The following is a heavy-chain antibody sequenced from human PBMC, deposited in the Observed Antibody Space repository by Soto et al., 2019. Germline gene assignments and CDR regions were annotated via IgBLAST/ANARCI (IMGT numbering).Heavy chain of an antibody. CDR3: ARELEVHTPVFGA. V-gene: IGHV1-69*01. CDR2: ISPIFHTA. CDR1: GGTFGNYA. J-gene: IGHJ4*02. Sequence: QLQLVQSGTEVKKPGSSVTVSCKASGGTFGNYAINWRRQAPGQGLQWMGDISPIFHTANYEQTFQGIVSTTADESTNTVYMQLSILRSGDTAVYYCARELEVHTPVFGAWCQGTLVTVSS. D-gene: IGHD3-10*01.